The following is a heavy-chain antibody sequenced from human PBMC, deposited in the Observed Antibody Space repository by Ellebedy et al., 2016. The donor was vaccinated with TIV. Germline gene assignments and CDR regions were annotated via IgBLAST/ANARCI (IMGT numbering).Heavy chain of an antibody. V-gene: IGHV3-48*01. Sequence: GESLKISCVASGFTFSTYSMNWVRQAPGKGLEWVSYISSSSSAIYYADFVKGRFTISRDNAKNSLYLQMNILRAEDTAIYYCAKEDTAMVFDFWGQGNLVTVSS. D-gene: IGHD5-18*01. CDR1: GFTFSTYS. CDR3: AKEDTAMVFDF. CDR2: ISSSSSAI. J-gene: IGHJ4*02.